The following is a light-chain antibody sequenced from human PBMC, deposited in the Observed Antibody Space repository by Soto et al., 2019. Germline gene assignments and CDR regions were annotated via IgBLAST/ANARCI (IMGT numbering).Light chain of an antibody. Sequence: QSVLTQPPSVSGAPGQRVTISCTGSSSNIGAGYDVHGYQQLPGTAPKLLIYGNSNRPSGVPDRFSGSKSGTSASLAITGLQAEDEADYYCQSYDSSLSGYVVFGGGTQLTV. V-gene: IGLV1-40*01. CDR3: QSYDSSLSGYVV. CDR1: SSNIGAGYD. CDR2: GNS. J-gene: IGLJ2*01.